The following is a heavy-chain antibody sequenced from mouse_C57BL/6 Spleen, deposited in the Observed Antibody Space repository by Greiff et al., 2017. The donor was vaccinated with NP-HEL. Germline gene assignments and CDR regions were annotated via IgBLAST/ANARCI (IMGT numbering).Heavy chain of an antibody. D-gene: IGHD1-1*01. CDR2: IWSDGST. J-gene: IGHJ3*01. CDR3: ARHEGYYGSSYPFAY. V-gene: IGHV2-6-1*01. Sequence: QVQLKESGPGLVAPSQRLSITCTVSGFSLTSYGVHWVRQPPGKGLEWLVVIWSDGSTTYNSALKSRLSISKDNSKSQVFLKMNSLQTDDTAMYYCARHEGYYGSSYPFAYWGQGTLVTVSA. CDR1: GFSLTSYG.